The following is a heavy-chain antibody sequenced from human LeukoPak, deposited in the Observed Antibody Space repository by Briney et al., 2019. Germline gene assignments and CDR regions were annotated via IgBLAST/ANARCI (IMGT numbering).Heavy chain of an antibody. CDR3: ARGRRDGYSENFDY. CDR2: ISSSGSTI. D-gene: IGHD5-24*01. J-gene: IGHJ4*02. CDR1: GFTFSDYY. Sequence: GGSLRLSCAASGFTFSDYYMSWIRQAPGKGLEWVSYISSSGSTIYYADSVEGRFTISRDNAKNSLYLQMNSLRAEDTAVYYCARGRRDGYSENFDYWGQGTLVTVSS. V-gene: IGHV3-11*01.